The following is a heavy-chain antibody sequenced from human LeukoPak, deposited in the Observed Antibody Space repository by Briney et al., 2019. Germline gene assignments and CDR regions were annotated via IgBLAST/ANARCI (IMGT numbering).Heavy chain of an antibody. J-gene: IGHJ4*02. V-gene: IGHV1-2*06. CDR2: INPSSGDT. D-gene: IGHD1-26*01. Sequence: ASVKVSCKASAYTFTDYYVHWVRQAPGQGLEWIGRINPSSGDTNYAQNFQGRVTMTRDTSISTAYMELSRLRSDDTAVYYCATTSGYFYYWGQGTQVTVSS. CDR1: AYTFTDYY. CDR3: ATTSGYFYY.